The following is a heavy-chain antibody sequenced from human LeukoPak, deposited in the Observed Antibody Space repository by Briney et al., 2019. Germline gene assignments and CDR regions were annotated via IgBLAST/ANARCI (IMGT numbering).Heavy chain of an antibody. CDR1: GFTFNTYT. J-gene: IGHJ4*02. CDR2: ISGSSGII. V-gene: IGHV3-48*01. CDR3: ARGRPLLYSSGWSSDY. Sequence: PGGSLRLSCAASGFTFNTYTMNWVRQAPGKGLEWVSYISGSSGIIDYADSVRGRFTISRDNAKNSLYLQANSLRAEDTAVYYCARGRPLLYSSGWSSDYWGQGALVTVSS. D-gene: IGHD6-19*01.